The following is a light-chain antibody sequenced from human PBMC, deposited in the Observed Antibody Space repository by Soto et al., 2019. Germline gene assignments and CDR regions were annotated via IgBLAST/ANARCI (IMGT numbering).Light chain of an antibody. CDR2: EVN. V-gene: IGLV2-8*01. CDR1: SSDIGIYKY. Sequence: QSALTQPASVSGSPGQSIAISCTGSSSDIGIYKYVSWYQQHPGKAPRLMIYEVNKRPSGVPDRFSGSKSGYTASLTVSGLQTEDEAFYYCSSSAGIYHYLVFGGGTKLTVL. J-gene: IGLJ3*02. CDR3: SSSAGIYHYLV.